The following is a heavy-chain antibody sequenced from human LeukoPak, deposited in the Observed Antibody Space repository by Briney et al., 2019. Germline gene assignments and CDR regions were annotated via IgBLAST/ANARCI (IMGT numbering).Heavy chain of an antibody. CDR2: INPNSGGT. CDR3: ARAGRSIAVAGKGYDY. J-gene: IGHJ4*02. Sequence: ASVKVSCKASGYTFTGYYMHWVRQAPGQGLEWMGWINPNSGGTNYAQKFQGRVTMTRDTSLSTAYLELSRLRSDDTAVYYCARAGRSIAVAGKGYDYWGQGTLVTVSS. D-gene: IGHD6-19*01. V-gene: IGHV1-2*02. CDR1: GYTFTGYY.